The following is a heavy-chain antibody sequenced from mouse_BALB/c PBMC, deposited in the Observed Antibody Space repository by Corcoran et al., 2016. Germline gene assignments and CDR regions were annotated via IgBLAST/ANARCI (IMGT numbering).Heavy chain of an antibody. CDR2: INTYTGEP. D-gene: IGHD3-3*01. V-gene: IGHV9-1*02. Sequence: QIQLVQSGPELKKPGETVKISCKASGYTFTNYGMNWVKQAPGKGLKWMGWINTYTGEPTYADDFKGRFAFSLETSASTAYLQINNLKNEDMATYFCARGDSSSFYYWGKGTTLTVSS. J-gene: IGHJ2*01. CDR3: ARGDSSSFYY. CDR1: GYTFTNYG.